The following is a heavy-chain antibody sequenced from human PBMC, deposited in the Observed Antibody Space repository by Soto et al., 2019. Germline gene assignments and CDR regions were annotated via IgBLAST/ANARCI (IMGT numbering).Heavy chain of an antibody. CDR2: INHSGST. D-gene: IGHD3-3*01. V-gene: IGHV4-34*01. CDR3: ARVRTIFGVVNTFDY. CDR1: GGSFSGYY. J-gene: IGHJ4*02. Sequence: SETLCLTCAVYGGSFSGYYWSWIRKPPGKGLEWIGEINHSGSTNYNPSLKSRVTISVDTSKNQFSLKLSSVTAADTAVYYCARVRTIFGVVNTFDYWGQGTLVTVSS.